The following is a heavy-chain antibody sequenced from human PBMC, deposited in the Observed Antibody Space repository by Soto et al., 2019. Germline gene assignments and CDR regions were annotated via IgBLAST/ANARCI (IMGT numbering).Heavy chain of an antibody. D-gene: IGHD5-12*01. V-gene: IGHV4-30-2*06. CDR2: IGHLENT. Sequence: QLRLQESGSGVVRTSETLSLTCTVSGGSITHGGFSWSWIRQSPGKGLEWIGYIGHLENTYFHPHFKSRLTMSIDRSKNQFSLNLSSVTAADRAVYYCARGGGNDPFDSWGQGVLVSVSS. CDR1: GGSITHGGFS. J-gene: IGHJ4*02. CDR3: ARGGGNDPFDS.